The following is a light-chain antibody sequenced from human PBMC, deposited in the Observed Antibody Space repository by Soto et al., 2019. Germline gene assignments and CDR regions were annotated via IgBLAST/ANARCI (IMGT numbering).Light chain of an antibody. Sequence: EIVLTQSPGTLSLSPGERATLSCRASQTVTSSNLAWYQQKPGQAPKVLIYGASSRATGSPDRFSGSGSGTDFTLTISRLETEDFAVYYCQQYGSSPRTFGQGTKVEIK. CDR2: GAS. V-gene: IGKV3-20*01. J-gene: IGKJ1*01. CDR3: QQYGSSPRT. CDR1: QTVTSSN.